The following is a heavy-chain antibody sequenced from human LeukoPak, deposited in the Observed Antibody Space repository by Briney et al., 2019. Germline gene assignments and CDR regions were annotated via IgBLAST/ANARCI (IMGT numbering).Heavy chain of an antibody. V-gene: IGHV1-8*02. CDR1: GYTFTSYG. J-gene: IGHJ6*03. CDR3: ARGEYSSSWYWNYYYYMDV. D-gene: IGHD6-13*01. Sequence: VASVKVSCKASGYTFTSYGISWVRQATGQGLEWMGWMNPNSGNTGYAQKFQGRVTMTRNTSISTAYMELSSLRSEDTAVYYCARGEYSSSWYWNYYYYMDVWGKGTTVTISS. CDR2: MNPNSGNT.